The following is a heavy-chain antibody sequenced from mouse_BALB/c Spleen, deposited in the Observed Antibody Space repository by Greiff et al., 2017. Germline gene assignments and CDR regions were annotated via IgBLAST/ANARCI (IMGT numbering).Heavy chain of an antibody. CDR1: GFTFSSYG. V-gene: IGHV5-6-3*01. J-gene: IGHJ3*01. Sequence: EVQVVESGGGLVQPGGSLKLSCAASGFTFSSYGMSWVRQTPDKRLELVATINSNGGSTYYPDSVKGRFTISRDNAKNTLYLQMSSLKSEDTAMYYCANYYYGSSGFAYWGQGTLVTVSA. CDR2: INSNGGST. CDR3: ANYYYGSSGFAY. D-gene: IGHD1-1*01.